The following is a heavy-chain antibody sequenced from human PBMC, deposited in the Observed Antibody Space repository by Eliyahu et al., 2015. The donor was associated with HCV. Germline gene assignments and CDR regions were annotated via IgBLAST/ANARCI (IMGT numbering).Heavy chain of an antibody. Sequence: EVKKPGSPVTVSCKASGGTFSSYAISXVRQAPGQGLXWLGRLIPILGIAXYXQKFQGRVTITADKSTSTAYMELSSLRSEDTAVYYCARDPDSSGWTHIRWFDPWGQGTLVTVSS. V-gene: IGHV1-69*04. D-gene: IGHD6-19*01. J-gene: IGHJ5*02. CDR2: LIPILGIA. CDR1: GGTFSSYA. CDR3: ARDPDSSGWTHIRWFDP.